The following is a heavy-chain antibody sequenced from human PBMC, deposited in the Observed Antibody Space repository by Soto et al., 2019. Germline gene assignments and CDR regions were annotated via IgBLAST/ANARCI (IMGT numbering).Heavy chain of an antibody. CDR1: GFTVSTNY. CDR3: ARAASYYGLDV. J-gene: IGHJ6*02. CDR2: IYSGGTT. Sequence: VQLVESGGGLIQPGGSLRLSCAASGFTVSTNYMSWVRQAPGKGLEWVSVIYSGGTTYFADSVKGRFTISRDNSKNTLYLQRSSLRAEDTAVYFCARAASYYGLDVWGQGTTVTVSS. V-gene: IGHV3-53*01.